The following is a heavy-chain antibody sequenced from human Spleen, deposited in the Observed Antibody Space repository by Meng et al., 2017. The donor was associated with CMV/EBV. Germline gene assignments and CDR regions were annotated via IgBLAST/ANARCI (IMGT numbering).Heavy chain of an antibody. V-gene: IGHV3-21*01. CDR1: GFTFSSYS. J-gene: IGHJ6*02. Sequence: GESLKISCAASGFTFSSYSMNWVRQAPGKGLEWVSSISSSSSYIYYADSLKGRFTISRDNSKSTLYLQLNSLRVEDTAIYFCARDRMVLRPPSGRLGGHYYNGMDVWGQGTTVTVSS. CDR3: ARDRMVLRPPSGRLGGHYYNGMDV. D-gene: IGHD4/OR15-4a*01. CDR2: ISSSSSYI.